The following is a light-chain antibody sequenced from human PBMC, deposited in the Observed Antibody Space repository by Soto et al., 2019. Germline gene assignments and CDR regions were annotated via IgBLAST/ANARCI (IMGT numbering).Light chain of an antibody. CDR2: DAS. CDR1: HDISNY. Sequence: DIQMTQSPSSLSASVGDRVTITCQASHDISNYLNWYQQKPGKAPKLLIYDASNLETGVPSRFSGSGSGTDFTFTISSLQPEDIATYYCQQYDNLPITFGGGTKVDIK. J-gene: IGKJ4*01. CDR3: QQYDNLPIT. V-gene: IGKV1-33*01.